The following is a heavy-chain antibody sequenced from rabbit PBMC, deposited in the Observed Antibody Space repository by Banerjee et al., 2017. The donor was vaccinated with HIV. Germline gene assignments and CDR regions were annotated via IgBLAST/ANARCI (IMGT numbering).Heavy chain of an antibody. CDR1: GFSFSTTYW. Sequence: QEQLVESGGDLVKPEGSLTLTCTASGFSFSTTYWICWVRQAPGKGLEWIACIYAGSSDGSTYYASWVNGRFTISKTSSTTVTLQMTSLTAADTATYFCAREFNLWGPALVTVS. CDR3: AREFNL. J-gene: IGHJ4*01. V-gene: IGHV1S45*01. CDR2: IYAGSSDGST.